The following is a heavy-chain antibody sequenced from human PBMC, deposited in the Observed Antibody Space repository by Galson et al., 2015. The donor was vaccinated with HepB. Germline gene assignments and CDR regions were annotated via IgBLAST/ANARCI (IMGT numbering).Heavy chain of an antibody. CDR1: GFTFTTSW. V-gene: IGHV3-7*05. D-gene: IGHD2/OR15-2a*01. J-gene: IGHJ3*01. Sequence: SLRLSCAASGFTFTTSWMSWVRQAPGKGLEWVANINPDGSAEYYVDSVRGRFSVSRDNGKNSLYLQMNSLRAEDTAVYYCGRDPHFHAIDLWGQGTMVTVSS. CDR3: GRDPHFHAIDL. CDR2: INPDGSAE.